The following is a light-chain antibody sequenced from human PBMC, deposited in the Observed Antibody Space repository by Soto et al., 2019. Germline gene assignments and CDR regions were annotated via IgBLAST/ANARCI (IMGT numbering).Light chain of an antibody. J-gene: IGKJ5*01. CDR1: QSVSSN. CDR3: QQYNNWPFIT. V-gene: IGKV3-15*01. CDR2: GAS. Sequence: IVMTQSPATLSVSPWERATLSCRASQSVSSNLAWYQQKPGQAPRLLIYGASTRATGIPARFSGGGSGTEFTLTISSLQSEDFALYYCQQYNNWPFITFGQGTRLEI.